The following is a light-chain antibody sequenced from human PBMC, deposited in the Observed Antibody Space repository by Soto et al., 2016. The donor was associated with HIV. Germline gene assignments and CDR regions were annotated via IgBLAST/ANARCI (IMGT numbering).Light chain of an antibody. V-gene: IGKV1-5*03. J-gene: IGKJ3*01. CDR1: RRISSW. CDR3: QQLNSYPPA. Sequence: DIQMTQSPSTLSASVGDRVTITCRASRRISSWLAWYQQKPGKAPKLLIYKASTLESGVPSRFSGSGSGTEFTLTISSLQPEDFATYYCQQLNSYPPAFGPGTKVDIK. CDR2: KAS.